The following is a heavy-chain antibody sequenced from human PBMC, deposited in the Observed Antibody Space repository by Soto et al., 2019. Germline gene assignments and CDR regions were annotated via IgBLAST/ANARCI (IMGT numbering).Heavy chain of an antibody. V-gene: IGHV3-23*01. J-gene: IGHJ4*02. CDR2: VSARGDST. CDR1: GFTFSNYA. Sequence: EVQVLESGGGLVQPGGSLRLSCAASGFTFSNYAMAWVRQAPGKGLEWVSVVSARGDSTNYADSVKGRFSIARDNSKNSLYLPMNSMRAEDTAVYYCAQRTLTAPFPFDDWGPGTLVTVSS. CDR3: AQRTLTAPFPFDD.